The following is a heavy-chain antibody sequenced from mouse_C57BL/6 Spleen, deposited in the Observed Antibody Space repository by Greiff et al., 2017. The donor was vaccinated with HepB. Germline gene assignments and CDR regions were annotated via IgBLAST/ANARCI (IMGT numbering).Heavy chain of an antibody. Sequence: DVKLVESGPGMVKPSQSLSLTCTVTGYSITSGYDWHWIRHFPGNKLEWMGYISYSGSTNYNPSLKSRISITHDTSKNHFFLKLNSVTTEDTATYYCARGDYYGLLDYWGQGTTLTVSS. D-gene: IGHD1-2*01. V-gene: IGHV3-1*01. CDR1: GYSITSGYD. CDR3: ARGDYYGLLDY. CDR2: ISYSGST. J-gene: IGHJ2*01.